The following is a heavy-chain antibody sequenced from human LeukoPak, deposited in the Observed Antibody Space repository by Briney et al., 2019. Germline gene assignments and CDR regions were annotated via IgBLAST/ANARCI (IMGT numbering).Heavy chain of an antibody. V-gene: IGHV4-59*01. Sequence: SETLSLTCTVSGGSISGYYWSWIRQPPGKGLEYIGYIYYSGSTNYSPSLKSRITISLDTSNHQFSLKLSSVTAADTAIYYCARLDTIFGVAKGSDYWGQGTLVTVSS. J-gene: IGHJ4*02. CDR2: IYYSGST. CDR1: GGSISGYY. D-gene: IGHD3-3*01. CDR3: ARLDTIFGVAKGSDY.